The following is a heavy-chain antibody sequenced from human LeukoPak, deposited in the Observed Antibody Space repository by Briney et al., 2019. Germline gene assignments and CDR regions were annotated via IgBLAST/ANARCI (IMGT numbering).Heavy chain of an antibody. V-gene: IGHV1-18*01. D-gene: IGHD5-18*01. CDR2: ISAYNGNT. Sequence: ASVKVSCKASGYTFTSYGISWVRQAPGQGLEWMGWISAYNGNTNYAQKLQGRVTMTTDTSTSTAYMELRSLRSDDTAVYYCAGQYVDTAMVLHGMDVWGQGTTVTVSS. CDR3: AGQYVDTAMVLHGMDV. J-gene: IGHJ6*02. CDR1: GYTFTSYG.